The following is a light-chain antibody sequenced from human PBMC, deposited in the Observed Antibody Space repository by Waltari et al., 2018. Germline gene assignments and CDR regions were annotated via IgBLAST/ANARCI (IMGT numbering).Light chain of an antibody. CDR1: QNIDTW. CDR3: QQYNSYSCG. CDR2: KAS. J-gene: IGKJ3*01. Sequence: DIHLTQSPSTLSASVGDRVTITCRASQNIDTWLAWYQQKPGKAPKLLIYKASYLQSGVPSRFSGRGSRTDFPLTIDSLQPDDFATYHCQQYNSYSCGFGPGTTVDLK. V-gene: IGKV1-5*03.